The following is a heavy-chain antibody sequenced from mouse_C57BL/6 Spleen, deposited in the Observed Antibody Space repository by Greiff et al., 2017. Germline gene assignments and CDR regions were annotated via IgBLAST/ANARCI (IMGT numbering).Heavy chain of an antibody. D-gene: IGHD1-1*01. CDR1: GFTFSDYY. Sequence: EVKLMESGGGLVQPGGSLKLSCAASGFTFSDYYMYWVRQTPEKRLEWVAYISNGGGSTYYPDTVKGRFTISRDNAKNTLYLQMSRLKSEDTAMYYCARQRRITTRAMDYWGQGTSVTVSS. CDR3: ARQRRITTRAMDY. J-gene: IGHJ4*01. V-gene: IGHV5-12*01. CDR2: ISNGGGST.